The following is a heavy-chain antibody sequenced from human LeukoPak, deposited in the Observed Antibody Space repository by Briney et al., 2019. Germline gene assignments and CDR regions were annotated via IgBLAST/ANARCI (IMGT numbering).Heavy chain of an antibody. V-gene: IGHV3-23*01. Sequence: PGGSLRLSCAASGFTFSSYAMSWVRQAPGKGLEWVSAISGSGGSTYYADSVKGRFTISRDNSKNTLYLQMNSLRAEDTAVYYCAKAPAGLWSGYRGNLNWFDPWGQGTLVTVSS. J-gene: IGHJ5*02. D-gene: IGHD3-3*01. CDR2: ISGSGGST. CDR3: AKAPAGLWSGYRGNLNWFDP. CDR1: GFTFSSYA.